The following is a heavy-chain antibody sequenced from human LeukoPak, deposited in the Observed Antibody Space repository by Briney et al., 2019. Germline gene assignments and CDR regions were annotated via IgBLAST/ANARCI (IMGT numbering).Heavy chain of an antibody. J-gene: IGHJ4*02. CDR3: ARALSNSRLYYFDY. CDR2: INPNSGGT. V-gene: IGHV1-2*02. Sequence: ASVTVSCKASGYTFTSYFIHWVRQAPRQGLEWVGWINPNSGGTNDAQKFQGRVTMTRDTSIRTAYMELSSLRSDDTAVYYCARALSNSRLYYFDYWGQGTLVTVSS. CDR1: GYTFTSYF. D-gene: IGHD6-6*01.